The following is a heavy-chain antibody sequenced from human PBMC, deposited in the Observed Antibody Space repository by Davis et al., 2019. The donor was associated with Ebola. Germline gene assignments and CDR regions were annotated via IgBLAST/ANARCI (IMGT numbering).Heavy chain of an antibody. Sequence: PGGSLRLSCAVSGFTFSHYGMHWVRQAPGKGLEWVSVISYDGSDKYYADSVKGRFTISRDDPKNTVFLQMNSLRVEDTAVYHCAKGTNRIAVAGMGQNNWGPGTLVTVSS. CDR2: ISYDGSDK. V-gene: IGHV3-30*18. CDR1: GFTFSHYG. CDR3: AKGTNRIAVAGMGQNN. D-gene: IGHD6-19*01. J-gene: IGHJ4*02.